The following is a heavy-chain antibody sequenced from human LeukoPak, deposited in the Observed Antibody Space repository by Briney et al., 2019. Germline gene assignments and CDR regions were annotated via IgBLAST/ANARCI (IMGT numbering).Heavy chain of an antibody. CDR2: ISSSSSNI. J-gene: IGHJ4*02. V-gene: IGHV3-48*02. CDR1: GFTFSTYS. D-gene: IGHD3-22*01. CDR3: ARDRSGYYLFDY. Sequence: GGSLRLSCAASGFTFSTYSMNWVRQAPGKGLEWVSYISSSSSNIYYADSVKGLFTIARDNAKTSLYLQMNSLRDEDTAVYYCARDRSGYYLFDYWGQGALVTVSS.